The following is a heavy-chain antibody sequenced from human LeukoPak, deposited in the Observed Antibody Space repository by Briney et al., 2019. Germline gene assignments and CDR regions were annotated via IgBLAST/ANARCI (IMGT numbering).Heavy chain of an antibody. D-gene: IGHD1-1*01. J-gene: IGHJ4*02. Sequence: GGSLKLSCAASGFTFSSYAMSWVRQAPGKGLEWVSAISGSGGSTYYADSVKGRFTISRDNSKNTLYLQMNSLRAEDTAVYYCAKDVRWNDEYFDYWGQGTLVTVSS. CDR1: GFTFSSYA. CDR2: ISGSGGST. CDR3: AKDVRWNDEYFDY. V-gene: IGHV3-23*01.